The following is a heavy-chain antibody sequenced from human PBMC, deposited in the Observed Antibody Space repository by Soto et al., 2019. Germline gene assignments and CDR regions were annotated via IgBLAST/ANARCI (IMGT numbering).Heavy chain of an antibody. J-gene: IGHJ4*02. Sequence: EVQLLESGGGLVQPGGSLRLSCAASGFTFSSYAMSWVRQAPGKGLEWVSTISGSGGSTYYADSVKGRFTISRDNSKNTLYLQMNSLRAEDTAVYHCAKGPYWDIVVGSYRRCHFDYWGQGTLVTVSS. V-gene: IGHV3-23*01. CDR2: ISGSGGST. D-gene: IGHD2-2*01. CDR1: GFTFSSYA. CDR3: AKGPYWDIVVGSYRRCHFDY.